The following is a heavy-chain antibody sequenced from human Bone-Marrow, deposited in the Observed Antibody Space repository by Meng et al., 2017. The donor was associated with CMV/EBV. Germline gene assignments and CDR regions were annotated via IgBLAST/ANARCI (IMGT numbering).Heavy chain of an antibody. CDR1: GGSISSYY. D-gene: IGHD2-21*01. CDR2: IYYSGST. Sequence: SETLSLTCNVSGGSISSYYWSWIRQPPGKGLEWIGYIYYSGSTNYNPSLRSRVTITVDTPKNQFSLELTSVTAADTAVYYCARALGHTSFAVDIWGQGTMVTVSS. V-gene: IGHV4-59*01. CDR3: ARALGHTSFAVDI. J-gene: IGHJ3*02.